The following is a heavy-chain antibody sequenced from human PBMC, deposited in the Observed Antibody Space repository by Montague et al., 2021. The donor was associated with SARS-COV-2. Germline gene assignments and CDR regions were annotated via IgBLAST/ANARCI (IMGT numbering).Heavy chain of an antibody. D-gene: IGHD3-22*01. CDR2: IYYSGST. V-gene: IGHV4-39*07. Sequence: SETLSLTCIVSGGSVSSGSYYWSWIRQPPGKGLEWIGSIYYSGSTYYXPSLKSRVTISVDTSKNQFSLKLSSVTAADTAVYYCARDTRITMLVVVNRYGMDVWGQGTTVTVSS. J-gene: IGHJ6*02. CDR3: ARDTRITMLVVVNRYGMDV. CDR1: GGSVSSGSYY.